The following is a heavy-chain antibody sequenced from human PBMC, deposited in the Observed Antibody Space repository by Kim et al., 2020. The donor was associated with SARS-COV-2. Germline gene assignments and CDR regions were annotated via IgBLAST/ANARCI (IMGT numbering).Heavy chain of an antibody. CDR2: ISSSSGTI. CDR1: GFPFNSYS. CDR3: TRESAYAFDF. J-gene: IGHJ3*01. Sequence: GGSLRLSCAASGFPFNSYSMTWVRQAPGKGLEWVSYISSSSGTIWYAASVKGRFTISRDNPKNSLYLQMNSLRDEDTAIYYCTRESAYAFDFWGRGTQVTVFS. V-gene: IGHV3-48*02.